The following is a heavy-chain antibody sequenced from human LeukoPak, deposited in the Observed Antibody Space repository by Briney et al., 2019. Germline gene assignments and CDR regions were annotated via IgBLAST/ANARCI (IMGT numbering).Heavy chain of an antibody. J-gene: IGHJ4*02. CDR3: AKGDYGDSPGYFDY. V-gene: IGHV3-21*01. CDR1: GFTFSSYS. D-gene: IGHD4-17*01. CDR2: ISSSSSYI. Sequence: PGGSLRLSCAASGFTFSSYSMNWVRQAPGKGLEWVSSISSSSSYIYYADSVKGRFTISRDNAKNSLYLQMDSLRAEDTAVYYCAKGDYGDSPGYFDYWGQGTLVTVSS.